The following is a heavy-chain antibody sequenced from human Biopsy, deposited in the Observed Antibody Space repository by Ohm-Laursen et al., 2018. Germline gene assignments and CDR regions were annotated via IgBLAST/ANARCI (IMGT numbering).Heavy chain of an antibody. CDR2: INPNSGGT. D-gene: IGHD1-26*01. CDR1: GYTFTDSY. Sequence: GASVKVSCKASGYTFTDSYMHWVRQAPGQGLEWMGWINPNSGGTNYAQKFQGRVTMTRDTSMSTAYMELNRLRSDDTAVYYCARGGLSYWYFDLWGRGTLVTVSS. J-gene: IGHJ2*01. V-gene: IGHV1-2*02. CDR3: ARGGLSYWYFDL.